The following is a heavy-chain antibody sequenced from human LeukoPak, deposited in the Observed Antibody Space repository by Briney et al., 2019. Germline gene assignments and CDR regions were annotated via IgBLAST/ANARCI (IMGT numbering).Heavy chain of an antibody. V-gene: IGHV5-51*01. CDR3: ARSRASSWYFPDY. CDR1: GFSFTNYW. CDR2: IYPGVSDT. D-gene: IGHD6-13*01. J-gene: IGHJ4*02. Sequence: GESLKISCKSSGFSFTNYWIGWVRQMPGKGLEWMGIIYPGVSDTRYSPSFQGQVTISADKSISTAYLQWSSLKASDTAMYYCARSRASSWYFPDYWGQGTLVTVSS.